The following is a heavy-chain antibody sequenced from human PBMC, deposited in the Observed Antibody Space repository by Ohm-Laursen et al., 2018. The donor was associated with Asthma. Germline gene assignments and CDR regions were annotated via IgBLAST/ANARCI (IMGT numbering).Heavy chain of an antibody. CDR1: GFTFSDYY. J-gene: IGHJ4*02. CDR3: ARASGGYDIDY. CDR2: IGNSGSAI. V-gene: IGHV3-11*01. Sequence: SLRLSCSASGFTFSDYYMSFIRQAPGKGLEWVSYIGNSGSAIYYADPVKGRFTLSRDNAKNSLYLQMNSLRAEDTAVYYCARASGGYDIDYWGQGTLVTVSS. D-gene: IGHD1-26*01.